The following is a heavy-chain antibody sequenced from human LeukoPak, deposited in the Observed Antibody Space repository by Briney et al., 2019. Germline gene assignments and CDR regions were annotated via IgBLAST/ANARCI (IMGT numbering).Heavy chain of an antibody. D-gene: IGHD2-15*01. Sequence: GGSLRLSCVASGFTVSSNFMSWVRQAPGKGLEWVSVIYSASDTYYADSVKGRFTISRDNFKNTLYLQMNSLRTDDSAVYYCARDYCRDVSCSIRWFDPWGQGTLVTVSS. CDR2: IYSASDT. V-gene: IGHV3-66*02. J-gene: IGHJ5*02. CDR3: ARDYCRDVSCSIRWFDP. CDR1: GFTVSSNF.